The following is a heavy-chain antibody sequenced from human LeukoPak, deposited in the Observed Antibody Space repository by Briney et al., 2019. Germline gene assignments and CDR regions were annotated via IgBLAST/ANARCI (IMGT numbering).Heavy chain of an antibody. D-gene: IGHD3-22*01. Sequence: GRSLRLSCGGSGFTLSSYSMSWVRQALGKGLEWVAYMKADGSETDYVGSVRGRFTISRDSAKNSLLLQMNNLRAEDTAVYYCARSITMIPEDYWGQGTLVTVSS. CDR3: ARSITMIPEDY. CDR2: MKADGSET. CDR1: GFTLSSYS. V-gene: IGHV3-7*04. J-gene: IGHJ4*02.